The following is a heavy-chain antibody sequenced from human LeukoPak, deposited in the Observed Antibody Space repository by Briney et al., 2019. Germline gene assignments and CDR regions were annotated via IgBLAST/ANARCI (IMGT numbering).Heavy chain of an antibody. CDR3: AKAPTYYYDSSGYSFDY. D-gene: IGHD3-22*01. CDR2: ISWNSGSI. Sequence: QPGRSLRLSCAASGFTFDDYAMHWVRQAPGKGLEWVSGISWNSGSIGYADSVKGRFTISRDNAKNSLYLQMNSLRAENTALYYCAKAPTYYYDSSGYSFDYWGQGTLVTVSS. CDR1: GFTFDDYA. J-gene: IGHJ4*02. V-gene: IGHV3-9*01.